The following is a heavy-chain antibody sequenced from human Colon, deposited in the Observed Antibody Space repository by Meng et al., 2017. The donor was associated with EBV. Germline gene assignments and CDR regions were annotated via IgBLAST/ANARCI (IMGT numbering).Heavy chain of an antibody. D-gene: IGHD2-21*02. CDR1: GGSLSSRNW. J-gene: IGHJ4*02. V-gene: IGHV4-4*02. Sequence: VTRQESGPGLVKPSGTLSLTCAVSGGSLSSRNWWSWVRQPPGKGLEWIGEIYHSGSTNYNPSLKSRVTISVGESKNQFSLRLSSVSAADTAVYYCARVGAYCGGDCYHPRWGQGTLVTVSS. CDR2: IYHSGST. CDR3: ARVGAYCGGDCYHPR.